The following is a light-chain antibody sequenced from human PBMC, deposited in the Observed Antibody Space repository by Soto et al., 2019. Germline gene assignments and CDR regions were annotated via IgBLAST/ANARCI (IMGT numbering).Light chain of an antibody. CDR1: QSVSTS. J-gene: IGKJ1*01. Sequence: IVLTQSPVTLALSPGERAVHSCRASQSVSTSLAWYQHKPGQAPRLFIYDVSKRAPVVPARFSGSGSGTDFTLTISSLEPEDFAVYYCQVRDVWPSFGQGTKVDIK. CDR3: QVRDVWPS. CDR2: DVS. V-gene: IGKV3-11*01.